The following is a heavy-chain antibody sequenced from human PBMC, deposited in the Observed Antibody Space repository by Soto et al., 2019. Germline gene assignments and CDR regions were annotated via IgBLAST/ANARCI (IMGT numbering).Heavy chain of an antibody. CDR3: ASENAALGFHF. V-gene: IGHV1-69*05. Sequence: QVQLVQSGAEVRKPGSSVRVSCKTSGGNFKNYGLSWVRQAPGRGLEWMGGIVPSFGMAHYGQIFQGRVTITTDETTHTVYMALSGLKYEGTAVYYCASENAALGFHFGGQGTVLTVSS. J-gene: IGHJ4*02. CDR1: GGNFKNYG. CDR2: IVPSFGMA. D-gene: IGHD6-13*01.